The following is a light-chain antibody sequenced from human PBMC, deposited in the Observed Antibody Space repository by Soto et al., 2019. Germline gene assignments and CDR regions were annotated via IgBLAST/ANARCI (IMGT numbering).Light chain of an antibody. Sequence: DIQMTQSPSSVSASVGDRVAITCRASQGVGSWLAWYQQKPGKASKLLIYAASSLQSGVPSRFSGTGSGTDFTLTISSLQPEDFATYHCQQANTVPLSFGGGTKVEIK. CDR1: QGVGSW. V-gene: IGKV1-12*01. J-gene: IGKJ4*01. CDR3: QQANTVPLS. CDR2: AAS.